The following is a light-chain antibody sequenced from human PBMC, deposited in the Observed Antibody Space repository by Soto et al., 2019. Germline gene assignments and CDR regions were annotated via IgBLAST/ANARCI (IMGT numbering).Light chain of an antibody. CDR3: QQYNSYWT. CDR1: QSISSW. V-gene: IGKV1-5*03. J-gene: IGKJ1*01. CDR2: KAS. Sequence: DMQMTQSPSHLSASVGDRVTITCRASQSISSWLAWYQQKPGKAPKLLIYKASSLESGVPSRFSGSGSGTEFTLTISSLQPDDFATYYCQQYNSYWTFGQGTKVDIK.